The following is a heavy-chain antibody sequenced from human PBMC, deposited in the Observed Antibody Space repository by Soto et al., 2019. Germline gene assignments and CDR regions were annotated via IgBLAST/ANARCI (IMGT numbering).Heavy chain of an antibody. Sequence: EVQLMEAGGGLVQPGGSLILSCAASGFSFGASWLAWVRQAPGKGLEWVADIKQDGREKNYVDSVKGRVTISRDNAKNSLDLQMNSLRAVDTAVYYWARDPYDGAIDYWGLGTLVTVSS. CDR3: ARDPYDGAIDY. CDR1: GFSFGASW. J-gene: IGHJ4*02. V-gene: IGHV3-7*01. D-gene: IGHD5-12*01. CDR2: IKQDGREK.